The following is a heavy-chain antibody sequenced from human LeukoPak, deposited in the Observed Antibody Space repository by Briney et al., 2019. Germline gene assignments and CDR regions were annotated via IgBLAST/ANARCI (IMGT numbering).Heavy chain of an antibody. CDR1: GGTFSSYA. Sequence: SVKVSCKASGGTFSSYAISWVRQAPGQGLEWMGRIIPILGIANYAQKFRGRVTITADKSTSTAYMELSSLRSEDTAVYYCARDHSPRSYQGGYYFDYWGQGTLVTVSS. J-gene: IGHJ4*02. CDR2: IIPILGIA. V-gene: IGHV1-69*04. CDR3: ARDHSPRSYQGGYYFDY. D-gene: IGHD1-26*01.